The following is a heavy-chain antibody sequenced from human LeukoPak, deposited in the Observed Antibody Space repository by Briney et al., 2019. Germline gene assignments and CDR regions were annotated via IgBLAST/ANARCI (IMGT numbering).Heavy chain of an antibody. CDR1: GDSITSRSYY. Sequence: SETLSLTCTVSGDSITSRSYYWVWIRQPPGKGLEWTGSIDYSGATYYSPSLRSRVSISVDTSKNQFSLKLSSVTAADTAIYFCARSLGANTWVGNWFDPWGQGTLVTVSP. V-gene: IGHV4-39*01. CDR2: IDYSGAT. D-gene: IGHD3-10*01. CDR3: ARSLGANTWVGNWFDP. J-gene: IGHJ5*02.